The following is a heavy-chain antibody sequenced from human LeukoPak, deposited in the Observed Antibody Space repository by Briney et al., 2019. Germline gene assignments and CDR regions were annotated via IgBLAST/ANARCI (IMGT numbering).Heavy chain of an antibody. CDR2: IIPILGIA. CDR1: GGIFSSYA. CDR3: ARVRTSCGGDCYSAEYFQH. D-gene: IGHD2-21*02. J-gene: IGHJ1*01. V-gene: IGHV1-69*04. Sequence: ASVKVSCKASGGIFSSYAISWVRQAPGQGLEWMGRIIPILGIANYSQKFQGRVTITADKSTSTAYMELSSLRSEDTAVYYCARVRTSCGGDCYSAEYFQHWGQGTLVTVSS.